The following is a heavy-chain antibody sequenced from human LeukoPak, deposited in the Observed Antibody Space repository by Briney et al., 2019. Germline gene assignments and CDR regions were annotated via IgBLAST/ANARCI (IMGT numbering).Heavy chain of an antibody. V-gene: IGHV3-7*05. J-gene: IGHJ4*02. CDR1: GFTFSSYW. CDR2: IRQDGGEK. CDR3: AKTSSVDSWSPFDY. D-gene: IGHD3-3*01. Sequence: GGSLRLSCTASGFTFSSYWMSWVRQTPGKGLEWVANIRQDGGEKYYLDSVRGRFTISRDNAKSSLYLQMNPLRAEDTAVYYCAKTSSVDSWSPFDYWGQGTLVTVSS.